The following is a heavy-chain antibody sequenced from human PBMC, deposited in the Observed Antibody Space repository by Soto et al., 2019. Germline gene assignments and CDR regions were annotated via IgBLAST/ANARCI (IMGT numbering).Heavy chain of an antibody. J-gene: IGHJ6*04. CDR1: GGSISSSSYY. CDR3: AREGFGLYYYYGMAF. D-gene: IGHD3-10*01. CDR2: IYYSGST. V-gene: IGHV4-39*07. Sequence: PSETLSLTCTVSGGSISSSSYYWGWIRQPPGKGLEWIGSIYYSGSTNYNPSLKSRVTISVDTSKNQFSLKLSSVTAADTAVYYCAREGFGLYYYYGMAFWGKGTTVTVYS.